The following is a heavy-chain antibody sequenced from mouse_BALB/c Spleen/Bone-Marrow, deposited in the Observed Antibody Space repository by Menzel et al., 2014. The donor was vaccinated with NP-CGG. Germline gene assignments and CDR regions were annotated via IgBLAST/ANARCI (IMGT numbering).Heavy chain of an antibody. V-gene: IGHV2-9*02. CDR1: GFSLTSYG. J-gene: IGHJ4*01. Sequence: LVESGPGLVAPSQSLSITCTVSGFSLTSYGVHWVRQPPGKGLEWLGVIWAGGSTNYNSALMSRLSISKDNSKSQVFLKMNSLQTDDTAMYYCARAPLLRYHYAMDYWGQGTSVTVSS. CDR2: IWAGGST. CDR3: ARAPLLRYHYAMDY. D-gene: IGHD1-1*01.